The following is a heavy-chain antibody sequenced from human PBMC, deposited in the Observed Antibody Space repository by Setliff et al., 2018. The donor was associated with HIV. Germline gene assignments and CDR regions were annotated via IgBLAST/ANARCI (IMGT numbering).Heavy chain of an antibody. Sequence: GESLKISCKGSRYSFTSYWIAWVRQMPGKGLEWMGIIYPGDSDTRYSPSSQGQVTISADKSISTAYLQWSSLKASDTAMYYCARQRSIAARPNSAFDIWGQGTMVTVSS. CDR1: RYSFTSYW. CDR2: IYPGDSDT. D-gene: IGHD6-6*01. V-gene: IGHV5-51*01. CDR3: ARQRSIAARPNSAFDI. J-gene: IGHJ3*02.